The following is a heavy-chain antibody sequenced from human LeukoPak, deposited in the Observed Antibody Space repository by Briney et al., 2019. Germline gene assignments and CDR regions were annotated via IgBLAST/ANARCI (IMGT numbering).Heavy chain of an antibody. Sequence: SETLSLTCAVYGGSFSGYYWSWIRQPPGKGLEWIGEINHSGSTNYNPSLKSRVTISVDTSKNQFSLKLSSVTAADTAVYYYARLLSSGYYYYYYYMDVWGKGTTVTISS. V-gene: IGHV4-34*01. CDR2: INHSGST. D-gene: IGHD3-22*01. CDR3: ARLLSSGYYYYYYYMDV. J-gene: IGHJ6*03. CDR1: GGSFSGYY.